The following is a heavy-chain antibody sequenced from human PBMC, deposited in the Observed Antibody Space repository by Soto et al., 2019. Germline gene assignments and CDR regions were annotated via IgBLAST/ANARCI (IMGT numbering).Heavy chain of an antibody. D-gene: IGHD2-2*01. CDR1: GGSISSSSYY. CDR3: ARTFPRVVPAAIKPPGVRFDP. Sequence: PSETLSLTCTVSGGSISSSSYYWGWIRQPPGKGLEWIGSIYYSGSTYYNPSLKSRVTISVDTSKNQFSLKLSSVTAADTAVYYCARTFPRVVPAAIKPPGVRFDPWGQRTLVTVSS. CDR2: IYYSGST. J-gene: IGHJ5*02. V-gene: IGHV4-39*01.